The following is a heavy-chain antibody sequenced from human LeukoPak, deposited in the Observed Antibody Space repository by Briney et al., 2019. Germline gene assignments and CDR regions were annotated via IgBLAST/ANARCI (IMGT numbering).Heavy chain of an antibody. Sequence: GSGGSTSYADSVKARFTISRDNSKNTLYLQMTSLRAEDTAVYYCAKDPIPADSGYDSLFDYWGQGTLVTVSS. CDR2: GSGGST. CDR3: AKDPIPADSGYDSLFDY. J-gene: IGHJ4*02. V-gene: IGHV3-23*01. D-gene: IGHD5-12*01.